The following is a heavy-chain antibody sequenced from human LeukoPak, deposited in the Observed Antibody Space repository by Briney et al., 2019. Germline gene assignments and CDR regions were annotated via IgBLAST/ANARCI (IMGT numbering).Heavy chain of an antibody. CDR2: IYHSGST. V-gene: IGHV4-30-2*01. Sequence: SETLSLTCAVSGGSISSGGYSWSWIRQPPGKGLEWIGYIYHSGSTYYNPSLKSRVTISVDRSKNQFSLKLSSVTAADTAVYYCARGSLGYCSGGSCYSHFDYWGQGTLVTVSS. CDR1: GGSISSGGYS. J-gene: IGHJ4*02. CDR3: ARGSLGYCSGGSCYSHFDY. D-gene: IGHD2-15*01.